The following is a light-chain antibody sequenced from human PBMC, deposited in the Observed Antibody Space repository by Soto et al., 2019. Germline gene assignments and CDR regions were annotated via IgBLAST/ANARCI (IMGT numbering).Light chain of an antibody. CDR3: SSYTSSSIWV. J-gene: IGLJ3*02. Sequence: QSALTQPASVSGSPGQSITISCTGTSSDVGDYNYVSWYQQHPSKAPKLMIYEVSNRPSGVSNRFSGSKSGTTASLTISGLQAEDEADYYCSSYTSSSIWVFGGGTKLTVL. V-gene: IGLV2-14*01. CDR2: EVS. CDR1: SSDVGDYNY.